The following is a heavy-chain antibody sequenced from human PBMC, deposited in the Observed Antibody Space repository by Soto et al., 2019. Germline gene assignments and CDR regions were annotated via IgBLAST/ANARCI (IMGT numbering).Heavy chain of an antibody. V-gene: IGHV4-59*08. Sequence: QVQLQESGPGLVKPSETLSLTCTVSGGSISSDYWSWIRQPPGKGLEWIGYIYYSGSTNYNPSLKSRVTISVDTSKNQFSLKLSSVTAADTAVYYCARRWGAAVDYWGQGTLVTVSS. CDR3: ARRWGAAVDY. D-gene: IGHD1-26*01. CDR1: GGSISSDY. CDR2: IYYSGST. J-gene: IGHJ4*02.